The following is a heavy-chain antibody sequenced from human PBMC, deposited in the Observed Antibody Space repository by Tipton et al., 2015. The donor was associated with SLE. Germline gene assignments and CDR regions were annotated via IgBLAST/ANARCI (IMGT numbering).Heavy chain of an antibody. D-gene: IGHD3-22*01. Sequence: SLRLSCSASGFIFSTYAMHWVRQAPGKGLEWVSSISSSSSYIYYADSVKGRFTISRDNAKNTLYLEMNSLRAEDTAVYYCARSLTYYYDSSGLLGYWGQGTLVTVSS. V-gene: IGHV3-21*01. J-gene: IGHJ4*02. CDR1: GFIFSTYA. CDR2: ISSSSSYI. CDR3: ARSLTYYYDSSGLLGY.